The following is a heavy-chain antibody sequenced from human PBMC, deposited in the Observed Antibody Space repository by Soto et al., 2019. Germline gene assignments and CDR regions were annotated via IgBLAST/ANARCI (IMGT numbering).Heavy chain of an antibody. Sequence: SETLSLTCTVSGGSISSGDYYWSWIRQPPGKGLEWIGYIYYSGSTYYNPSLKSRVTISVDTSKNQFSLKLSSVTAADTAVYYCARDPAGYCGDDCQLDAFDIWGQGTMVTVSS. CDR3: ARDPAGYCGDDCQLDAFDI. CDR2: IYYSGST. V-gene: IGHV4-30-4*01. D-gene: IGHD2-21*02. J-gene: IGHJ3*02. CDR1: GGSISSGDYY.